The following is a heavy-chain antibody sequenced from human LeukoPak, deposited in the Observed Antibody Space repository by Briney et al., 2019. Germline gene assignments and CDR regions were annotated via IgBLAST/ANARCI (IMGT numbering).Heavy chain of an antibody. V-gene: IGHV3-23*01. D-gene: IGHD2-21*02. J-gene: IGHJ4*02. CDR1: GFTFSSYA. CDR3: AMLHLSDPEGY. CDR2: ISGSGGST. Sequence: GGSLRLSCAASGFTFSSYAMSWVRQAPGKGLEWVSAISGSGGSTYYADSVKGRFTISRDNSKNTLYLQMNSLRAEDTAVYYCAMLHLSDPEGYWGQGTLVTVSS.